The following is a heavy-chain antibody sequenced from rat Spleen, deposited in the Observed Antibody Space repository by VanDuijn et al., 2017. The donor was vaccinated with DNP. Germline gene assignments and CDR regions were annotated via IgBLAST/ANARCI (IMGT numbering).Heavy chain of an antibody. D-gene: IGHD1-5*01. CDR1: GYSITSNY. Sequence: EVQLQESGPGLVKPSQSLSLTCSVTGYSITSNYWAWIRKFPGNKMEWIGHISNSGTITYNPSLKSRISITIDTSKNQFFLQVNSVTTEDTATYYCARLGTQGFTYWGQGTLVTVSS. V-gene: IGHV3-1*01. J-gene: IGHJ3*01. CDR3: ARLGTQGFTY. CDR2: ISNSGTI.